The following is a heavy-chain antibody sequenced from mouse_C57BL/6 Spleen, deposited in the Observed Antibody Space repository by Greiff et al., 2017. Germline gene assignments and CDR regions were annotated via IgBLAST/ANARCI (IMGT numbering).Heavy chain of an antibody. D-gene: IGHD1-1*01. V-gene: IGHV1-54*01. CDR3: ARSYYGSSYIYFDY. Sequence: SGYAFTNYLIEWVKQRPGQGLEWLGVINPGSGGTNYNEKFKGKATLTADKSSSTAYMQLSSLTSEDSAVYFCARSYYGSSYIYFDYGGQGTTLTVSS. J-gene: IGHJ2*01. CDR1: GYAFTNYL. CDR2: INPGSGGT.